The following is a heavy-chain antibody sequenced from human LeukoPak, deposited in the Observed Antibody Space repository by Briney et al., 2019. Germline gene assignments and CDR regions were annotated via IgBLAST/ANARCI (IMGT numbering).Heavy chain of an antibody. V-gene: IGHV3-21*01. Sequence: GGYLRVSCAASGFTFSRSTMKWVGQAQGKGLEWVSCMSSSNNYIYYAGSVKGRFTISRDNAKNSLYLQMNSLRAEDTAVYYCVRIPNSAGFPNWFDPWGQGTLVTVSS. D-gene: IGHD6-19*01. CDR1: GFTFSRST. CDR3: VRIPNSAGFPNWFDP. CDR2: MSSSNNYI. J-gene: IGHJ5*02.